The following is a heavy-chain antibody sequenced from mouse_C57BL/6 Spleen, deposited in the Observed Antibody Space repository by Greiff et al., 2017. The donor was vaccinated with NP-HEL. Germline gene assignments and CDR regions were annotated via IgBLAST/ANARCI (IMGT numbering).Heavy chain of an antibody. D-gene: IGHD1-1*01. V-gene: IGHV1-26*01. CDR1: GYTFTDYY. Sequence: EVQLQQSGPELVKPGASVMISCKASGYTFTDYYMNWVKQSHGKSLEWIGDINPNNGGTSYNQKFKGKATLTVDKSSSTAYMELRSLTSEDSAVYYCARSYYGSSHTDYYAMDYWGQGTSVTVSS. J-gene: IGHJ4*01. CDR3: ARSYYGSSHTDYYAMDY. CDR2: INPNNGGT.